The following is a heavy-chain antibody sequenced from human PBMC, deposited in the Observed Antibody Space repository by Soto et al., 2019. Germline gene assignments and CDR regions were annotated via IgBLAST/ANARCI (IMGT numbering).Heavy chain of an antibody. D-gene: IGHD3-10*01. J-gene: IGHJ4*02. Sequence: GGSLRLSCAASGFTFSSYAMHWVRQAPGKGLEWVAVISYDGSNKYYADSVKGRFTISRDNSKNTLYLQMNSLRAEDTAVYYCARELDYYGSGRSGGPFDYWGQGTLVTVSS. CDR2: ISYDGSNK. CDR3: ARELDYYGSGRSGGPFDY. V-gene: IGHV3-30-3*01. CDR1: GFTFSSYA.